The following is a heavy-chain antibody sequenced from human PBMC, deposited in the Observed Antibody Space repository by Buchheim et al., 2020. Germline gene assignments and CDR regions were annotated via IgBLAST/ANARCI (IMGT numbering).Heavy chain of an antibody. CDR2: IKEDGSER. J-gene: IGHJ6*02. V-gene: IGHV3-7*01. Sequence: EEQVVESGGGLVQPGGSLRLSCAASGFPFSTYWMNWVRQAPGKGLEWVANIKEDGSERNYVDSVKGRFTISRDNAKNSLYLQMNSLRAEDTAVYYCARDGYNGNGMDVWGQGTT. D-gene: IGHD5-24*01. CDR3: ARDGYNGNGMDV. CDR1: GFPFSTYW.